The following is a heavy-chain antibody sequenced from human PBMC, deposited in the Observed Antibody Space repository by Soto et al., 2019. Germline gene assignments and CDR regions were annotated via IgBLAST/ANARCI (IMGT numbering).Heavy chain of an antibody. Sequence: TLSLTCSVSGGSMSEYFWSWIRQSPGKGLEWIGYIYYLGSTDYNPSLKSRVTISVDTSKRQFSLRLTSVTAADTGVYYCARDGYDGSGSPYPAYWGPGTQVTVSS. D-gene: IGHD3-10*01. J-gene: IGHJ4*02. V-gene: IGHV4-59*01. CDR3: ARDGYDGSGSPYPAY. CDR1: GGSMSEYF. CDR2: IYYLGST.